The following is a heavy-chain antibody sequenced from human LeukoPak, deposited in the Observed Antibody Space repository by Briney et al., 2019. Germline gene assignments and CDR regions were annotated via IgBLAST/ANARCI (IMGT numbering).Heavy chain of an antibody. D-gene: IGHD6-19*01. CDR2: MFSGGST. CDR3: CGWEDPLDY. V-gene: IGHV3-53*01. CDR1: GFTVRSTF. J-gene: IGHJ4*02. Sequence: GGSLRHSCAGSGFTVRSTFMSWVRQAPGKGLEWVSAMFSGGSTYYADSVKGRFTISRDSPKDTLHLQMNSLRVDDTAVYYCCGWEDPLDYWGQGTPVTVSS.